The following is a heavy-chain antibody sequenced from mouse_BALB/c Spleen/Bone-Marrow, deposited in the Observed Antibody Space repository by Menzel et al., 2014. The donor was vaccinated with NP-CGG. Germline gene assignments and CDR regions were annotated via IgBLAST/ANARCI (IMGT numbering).Heavy chain of an antibody. Sequence: EVMLVESGGGLVQPGGSLKLSCAASGFTFSSYTMSWVRQTPEKRLEWVAYISNGGGSTYYPDTVKDRFTISRDNAKNTLYLQMSSLKSEDTAMYYCARRVWSRGGDYWGQGTSVTVSS. CDR2: ISNGGGST. D-gene: IGHD2-10*02. V-gene: IGHV5-12-2*01. CDR1: GFTFSSYT. CDR3: ARRVWSRGGDY. J-gene: IGHJ4*01.